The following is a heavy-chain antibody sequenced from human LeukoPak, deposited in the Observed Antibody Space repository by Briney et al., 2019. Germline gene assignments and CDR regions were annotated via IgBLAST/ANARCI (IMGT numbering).Heavy chain of an antibody. CDR2: ISYTGST. V-gene: IGHV4-59*01. CDR3: ARTIKSGNYYWFDP. D-gene: IGHD1-26*01. Sequence: PSETQSLTCTVSGGSISNYYWSWIRQPPGEGLEWIGFISYTGSTNYNPSLKSRVTVSVDTSKNQFSLKVTSVTAADTAVYYCARTIKSGNYYWFDPWGQGTLVTVSS. CDR1: GGSISNYY. J-gene: IGHJ5*02.